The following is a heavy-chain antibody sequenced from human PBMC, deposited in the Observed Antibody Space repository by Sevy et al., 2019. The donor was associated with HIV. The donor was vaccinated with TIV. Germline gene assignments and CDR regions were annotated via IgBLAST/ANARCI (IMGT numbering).Heavy chain of an antibody. V-gene: IGHV3-23*01. J-gene: IGHJ6*02. CDR2: ISGSGDSA. CDR1: GFTFTSYA. Sequence: GGSLRLSCAASGFTFTSYAMSWVRQAPGKGLEWVSAISGSGDSAYYADSVKGRFTISRDNSKNTVYLQMNRLRAEDTALFYCAKDADTSWSTYHYNYGIDVWGQGTTVTVSS. CDR3: AKDADTSWSTYHYNYGIDV. D-gene: IGHD2-2*01.